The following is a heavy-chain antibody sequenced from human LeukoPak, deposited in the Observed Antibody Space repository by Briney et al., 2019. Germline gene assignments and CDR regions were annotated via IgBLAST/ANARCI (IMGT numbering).Heavy chain of an antibody. J-gene: IGHJ3*01. D-gene: IGHD6-19*01. V-gene: IGHV3-64*01. CDR2: ISGNGRTT. CDR1: GFTFSTYA. Sequence: PGGSLRLSCAGSGFTFSTYAIYWVRQAPGKGLEYVSGISGNGRTTYYGNSVKGRFTISRDNSKNTLYLQMGSLRAEDMGVYYCARVSSSGWYAFDFWGQGTMVTSSS. CDR3: ARVSSSGWYAFDF.